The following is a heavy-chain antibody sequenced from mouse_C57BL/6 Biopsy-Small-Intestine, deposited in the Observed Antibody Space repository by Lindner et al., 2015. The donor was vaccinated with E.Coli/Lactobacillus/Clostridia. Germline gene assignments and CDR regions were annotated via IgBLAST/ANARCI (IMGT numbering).Heavy chain of an antibody. J-gene: IGHJ3*01. CDR2: INPDSGGT. Sequence: SVKVSCKASGYTFTGNYLHWVRQAPGQGLEYMGWINPDSGGTSYAQKFQGRVTMTRDTSITTAYLELNRLRSDDTAVYYCARELKDTAIIKGSDAFDIWGQGTMVTVSS. V-gene: IGHV1-19*01. CDR1: GYTFTGNY. CDR3: ARELKDTAIIKGSDAFDI. D-gene: IGHD3-1*01.